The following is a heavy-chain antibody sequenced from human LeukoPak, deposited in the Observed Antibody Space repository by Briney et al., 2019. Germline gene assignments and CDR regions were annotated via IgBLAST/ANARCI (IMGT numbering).Heavy chain of an antibody. CDR3: AREGDSNSVGWFDP. D-gene: IGHD6-13*01. V-gene: IGHV4-61*02. CDR1: GGSISSGSYY. Sequence: PSQTLSLTCTVSGGSISSGSYYWSWIRQPAWKGLEWIGRIYSSGSTNYNPSLKSRVTISLDTSKNQFSLKLSSVTAADTAVYYCAREGDSNSVGWFDPWGQGTLVTVSS. CDR2: IYSSGST. J-gene: IGHJ5*02.